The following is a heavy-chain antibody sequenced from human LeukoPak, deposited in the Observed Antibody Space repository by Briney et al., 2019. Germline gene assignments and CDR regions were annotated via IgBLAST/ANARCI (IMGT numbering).Heavy chain of an antibody. CDR1: GYSFTAFY. CDR3: PRYVDYGTGSYYRGCIDS. V-gene: IGHV1-2*02. Sequence: ASVKVSCTTSGYSFTAFYIHWVRQAPGQGLEWMGWIHPRRGDTNYAQKFQGRVTMTRDTSISTDYLDLSSLRSDVTAVHYCPRYVDYGTGSYYRGCIDSWGQGTPVTVSP. D-gene: IGHD3-10*01. J-gene: IGHJ4*02. CDR2: IHPRRGDT.